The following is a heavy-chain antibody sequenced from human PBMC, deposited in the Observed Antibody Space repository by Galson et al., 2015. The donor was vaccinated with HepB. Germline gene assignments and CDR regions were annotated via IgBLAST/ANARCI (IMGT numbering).Heavy chain of an antibody. D-gene: IGHD3-3*01. CDR2: ISAYNGNT. Sequence: SVKVSCKASGYTFTSYGISWVRQAPGQGLEWMGWISAYNGNTNYAQKFQGRVTMTRDTSISTAYMELSRLRSDDTAVYYCASGYDFWSGYIRGVSDYWGQGTLVTVSS. CDR1: GYTFTSYG. J-gene: IGHJ4*02. V-gene: IGHV1-18*04. CDR3: ASGYDFWSGYIRGVSDY.